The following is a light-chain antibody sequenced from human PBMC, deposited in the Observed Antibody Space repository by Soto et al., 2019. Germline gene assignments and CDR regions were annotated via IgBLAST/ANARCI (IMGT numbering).Light chain of an antibody. CDR1: SGHSSYI. Sequence: QPVLTQSYSASASLGSSVKLTCTLSSGHSSYIIAWHQQQPGKAPRYLMKLEGSGSYNKGSGVPDRFSGSSSGAYRYLTISNLQSDDEAEYYCETCDSRRGVFGVWPKLTVL. V-gene: IGLV4-60*03. CDR2: LEGSGSY. J-gene: IGLJ2*01. CDR3: ETCDSRRGV.